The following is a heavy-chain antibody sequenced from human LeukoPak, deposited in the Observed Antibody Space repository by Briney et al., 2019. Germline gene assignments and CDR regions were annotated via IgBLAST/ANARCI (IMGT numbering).Heavy chain of an antibody. Sequence: GGSLRLSCAASGFTFGIYAVSWVRQAPGKGLEWVSAISGSGGSTYYADSVKGRFTISRDNSKNTLYLQMNSLRAEDTAVYYCARDSNYGDLDYWGQGTLVTVSS. CDR2: ISGSGGST. D-gene: IGHD4-17*01. CDR1: GFTFGIYA. CDR3: ARDSNYGDLDY. V-gene: IGHV3-23*01. J-gene: IGHJ4*02.